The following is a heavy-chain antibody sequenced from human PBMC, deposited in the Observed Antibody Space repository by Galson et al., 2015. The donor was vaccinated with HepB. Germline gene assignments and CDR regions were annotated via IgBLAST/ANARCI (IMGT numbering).Heavy chain of an antibody. CDR3: FLVGGEEPSY. CDR1: GFTFRTYS. Sequence: SLRLSCAASGFTFRTYSMNWARQAPGKGLEWVSYIDSSSTSIYYADSVRGRFTISRDNAKNSLYLQMNSLRDEDTAVYYCFLVGGEEPSYWGQGTLVTVSS. J-gene: IGHJ4*02. V-gene: IGHV3-48*02. CDR2: IDSSSTSI. D-gene: IGHD1-14*01.